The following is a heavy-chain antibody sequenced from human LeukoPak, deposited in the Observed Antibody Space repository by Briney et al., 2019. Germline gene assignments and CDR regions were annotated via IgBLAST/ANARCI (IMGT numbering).Heavy chain of an antibody. CDR1: EFTFSRYW. D-gene: IGHD2-15*01. V-gene: IGHV3-74*01. Sequence: GGSLRLSCAASEFTFSRYWMHWVRQVPGKGLLWVSRINVDGTSTSYADSVKGRFTISRDNSKNTLYLQMNSLRAEDTAVYYCARDSGSRYCSGGSCYSYWFDPWGQGTLVTVSS. CDR2: INVDGTST. CDR3: ARDSGSRYCSGGSCYSYWFDP. J-gene: IGHJ5*02.